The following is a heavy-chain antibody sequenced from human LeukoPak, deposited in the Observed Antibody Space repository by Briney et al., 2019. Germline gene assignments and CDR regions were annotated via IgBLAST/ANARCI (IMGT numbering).Heavy chain of an antibody. J-gene: IGHJ3*02. Sequence: PSETLSLTCTVSGGSISSGSYYWGWIRQPPGEGLEWIGSMFYSGSTFYNPSLKSRVTISADTSKTQFSLNLSSVTAADTAVYYCARRNPALYAFDIWGPGTMVTVSS. D-gene: IGHD2-2*01. CDR3: ARRNPALYAFDI. CDR2: MFYSGST. V-gene: IGHV4-39*01. CDR1: GGSISSGSYY.